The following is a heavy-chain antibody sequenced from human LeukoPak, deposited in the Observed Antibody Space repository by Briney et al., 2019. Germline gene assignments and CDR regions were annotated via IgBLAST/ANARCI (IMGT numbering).Heavy chain of an antibody. CDR1: GYTFTGYY. V-gene: IGHV1-2*02. CDR3: AREGREFGPHKLAGFDY. J-gene: IGHJ4*02. Sequence: ASAKVSCKTSGYTFTGYYMHWVRQAPGQGLEWMGWINPNSGATNYVQEFQGRVTMTRDTSITTAYMELSGLRSDDTAVYYCAREGREFGPHKLAGFDYWGQGTLVTVSS. CDR2: INPNSGAT. D-gene: IGHD3-10*01.